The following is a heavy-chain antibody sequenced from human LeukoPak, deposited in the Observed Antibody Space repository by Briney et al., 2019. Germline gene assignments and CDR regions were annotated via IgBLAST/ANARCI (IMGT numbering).Heavy chain of an antibody. J-gene: IGHJ5*02. CDR3: ARLAQISMTDTGEGRDPSTHDAS. Sequence: GGSLRLSCAASGFTFSSYAMHWVRQAPGKGLEWVAVISYDGSNKYYADSVKGRFTISRDNSKNTLYLQMNSLRAEDTAVYYCARLAQISMTDTGEGRDPSTHDASWGQGTLVTVSS. CDR2: ISYDGSNK. D-gene: IGHD7-27*01. V-gene: IGHV3-30-3*01. CDR1: GFTFSSYA.